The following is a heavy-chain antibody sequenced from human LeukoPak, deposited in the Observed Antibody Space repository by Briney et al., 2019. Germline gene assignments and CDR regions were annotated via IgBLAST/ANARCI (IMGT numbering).Heavy chain of an antibody. V-gene: IGHV4-31*03. CDR2: IYYSGST. D-gene: IGHD2-15*01. Sequence: SETLSLTCTVSGGSISSGGYYWSWIRQHPGKGLEWIGYIYYSGSTYYNPSLKSRVTISVDTSKNQFSLKLSSVTAADTAVYYCARFPVRGGTPYWGQGTLVTVSS. CDR3: ARFPVRGGTPY. J-gene: IGHJ4*02. CDR1: GGSISSGGYY.